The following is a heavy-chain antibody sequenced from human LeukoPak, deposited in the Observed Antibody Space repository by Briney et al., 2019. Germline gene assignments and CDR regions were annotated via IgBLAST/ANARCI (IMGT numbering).Heavy chain of an antibody. CDR1: GGSFSGYY. V-gene: IGHV4-34*01. J-gene: IGHJ5*02. CDR2: LNHSGST. CDR3: ARGPLVVVVAARWFDP. Sequence: PSETLSLTCAVYGGSFSGYYWSWIRKPPGKGLEWIGELNHSGSTNYNPSLKSRVTISVDTSKNQFSLKLSSVTAADTAVYYCARGPLVVVVAARWFDPWGQGTLVTVSS. D-gene: IGHD2-15*01.